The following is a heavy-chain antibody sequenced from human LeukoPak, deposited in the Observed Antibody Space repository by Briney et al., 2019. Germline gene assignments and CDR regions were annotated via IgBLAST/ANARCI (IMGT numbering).Heavy chain of an antibody. CDR1: GGSFSGYH. CDR3: ATSLWWGNYYGMDV. D-gene: IGHD2-21*01. Sequence: SETLSLTCAVYGGSFSGYHWSWIRQPPGKGLEWIGEINHSGSINYNPSLKSRVTISVDTSKNHFSLKLSSVTAADTAVYYCATSLWWGNYYGMDVWGQGTTVTVSS. J-gene: IGHJ6*02. CDR2: INHSGSI. V-gene: IGHV4-34*01.